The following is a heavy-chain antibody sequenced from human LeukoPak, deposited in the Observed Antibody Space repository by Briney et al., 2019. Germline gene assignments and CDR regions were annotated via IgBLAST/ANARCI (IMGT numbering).Heavy chain of an antibody. CDR3: ARGTTIFGVVEFDP. CDR2: IYYSGST. V-gene: IGHV4-59*01. J-gene: IGHJ5*02. D-gene: IGHD3-3*01. Sequence: SETLSLTCTVSGGSISSYYWSWIRQPPGEGLEWIGYIYYSGSTNYNPSLKSRVTISVDTSKNQFSLKLSPVTAADTAVYYCARGTTIFGVVEFDPWGQGTLVTVSS. CDR1: GGSISSYY.